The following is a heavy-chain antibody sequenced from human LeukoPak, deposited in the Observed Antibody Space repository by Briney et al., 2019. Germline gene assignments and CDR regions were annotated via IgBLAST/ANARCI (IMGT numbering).Heavy chain of an antibody. D-gene: IGHD2/OR15-2a*01. CDR2: ISFDGGNK. CDR3: ALLIYGFDS. Sequence: GGSLRLSCAASGFTFSSYGIHWVRQAPGKGLEWVAFISFDGGNKYSADSVKGRFTISRDNSNNALYLQMNGLRTEDTAVYYCALLIYGFDSWGQGTLVTVSS. V-gene: IGHV3-30*03. CDR1: GFTFSSYG. J-gene: IGHJ5*01.